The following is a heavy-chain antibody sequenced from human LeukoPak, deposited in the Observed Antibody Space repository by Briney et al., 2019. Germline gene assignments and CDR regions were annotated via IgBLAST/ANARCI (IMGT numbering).Heavy chain of an antibody. CDR2: ISTSGYT. Sequence: PSETLSLTCTVSGDSINIYYWSWILQPARKGLEWIGHISTSGYTNYNPSLNSQVTMSVYTSKNQFSLELNSVTAADTAVYYCARESTIVGATMIWGQGTLVTVSS. D-gene: IGHD1-26*01. CDR1: GDSINIYY. J-gene: IGHJ4*02. V-gene: IGHV4-4*07. CDR3: ARESTIVGATMI.